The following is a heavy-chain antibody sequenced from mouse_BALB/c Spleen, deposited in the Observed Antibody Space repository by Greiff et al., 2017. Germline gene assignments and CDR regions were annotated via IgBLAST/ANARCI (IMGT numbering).Heavy chain of an antibody. CDR3: ARNGPLYGNYWYFDV. J-gene: IGHJ1*01. CDR1: GFSLTDYG. Sequence: VQLQESGPGLVAPSQSLSITCTVSGFSLTDYGVSWIRQPPGKGLEWLGVIWGGGSTYYNSALKSRLSISKDNSKSQVFLKMNSLQANDTAIYYCARNGPLYGNYWYFDVWGAGTTVTVSS. CDR2: IWGGGST. D-gene: IGHD2-1*01. V-gene: IGHV2-6-5*01.